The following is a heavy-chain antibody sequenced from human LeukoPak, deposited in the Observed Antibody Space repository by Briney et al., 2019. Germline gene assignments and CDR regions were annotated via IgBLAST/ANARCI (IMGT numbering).Heavy chain of an antibody. D-gene: IGHD6-13*01. CDR3: SAAAAGTPFHY. J-gene: IGHJ4*02. Sequence: ASVKVSCKASGYTFTSYGISWVRQAPGQGLEWMGWISAYNGNTNYAQKLQGRVTMTTDTSTSTAYMELRSLRSDDTAVYYCSAAAAGTPFHYWGQGTLVTVSS. V-gene: IGHV1-18*01. CDR1: GYTFTSYG. CDR2: ISAYNGNT.